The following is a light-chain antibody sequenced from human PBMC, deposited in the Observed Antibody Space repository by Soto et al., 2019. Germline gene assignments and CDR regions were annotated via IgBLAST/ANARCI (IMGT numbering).Light chain of an antibody. CDR3: QQYNNRPPWT. J-gene: IGKJ1*01. V-gene: IGKV3-15*01. Sequence: EVVMTQSPATLSMSPGETVTLSCRASQSVNNNIAWYQQRPGQSPTLLIYVASTRATGIPARFSGSGLGTEFTFTITNLQSEDSAVYYCQQYNNRPPWTFGQGTKVDIK. CDR1: QSVNNN. CDR2: VAS.